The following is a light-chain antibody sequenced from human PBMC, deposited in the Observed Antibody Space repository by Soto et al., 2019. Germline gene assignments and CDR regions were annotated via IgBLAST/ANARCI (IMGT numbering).Light chain of an antibody. CDR2: GAF. Sequence: EIVLTQSPGTLSLSPGERATLSCRASPSVTNYLAWYQQKPGQPPRLLIYGAFNRAAGIPARFSGSGSGTDFTLTISSLEPEDSAVYYCQQRNIWPPVTFGQGTRLETK. CDR1: PSVTNY. V-gene: IGKV3-11*01. CDR3: QQRNIWPPVT. J-gene: IGKJ5*01.